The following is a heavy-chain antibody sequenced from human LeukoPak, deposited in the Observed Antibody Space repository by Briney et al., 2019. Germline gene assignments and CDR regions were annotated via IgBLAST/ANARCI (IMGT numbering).Heavy chain of an antibody. CDR1: GYTFSNYW. V-gene: IGHV3-7*01. J-gene: IGHJ6*02. CDR2: IKQDGIEK. CDR3: ARDMKLELPASSAYFYGMDV. D-gene: IGHD1-7*01. Sequence: GGSLRLSCAASGYTFSNYWMSWVRQAPGKGLEWVANIKQDGIEKYYVDSVRGRFTISRDNAKNSLCLQMNSLRAEDTAVYYCARDMKLELPASSAYFYGMDVWGRGTTVTVSS.